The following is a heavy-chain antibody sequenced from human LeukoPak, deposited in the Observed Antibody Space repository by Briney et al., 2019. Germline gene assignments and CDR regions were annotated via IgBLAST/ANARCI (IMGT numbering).Heavy chain of an antibody. D-gene: IGHD5-18*01. J-gene: IGHJ3*02. Sequence: PSETLSLTCTVSGGSITSGNYYWGWIRQPPGKGLGWIGSIYYSGSTYYNPSLKSRVTIFIDTSKNQFSLKLLSVTAADTAVYYCARPDQRGYSYGYSAFDIWGQGTMVTVSS. CDR3: ARPDQRGYSYGYSAFDI. CDR2: IYYSGST. CDR1: GGSITSGNYY. V-gene: IGHV4-39*01.